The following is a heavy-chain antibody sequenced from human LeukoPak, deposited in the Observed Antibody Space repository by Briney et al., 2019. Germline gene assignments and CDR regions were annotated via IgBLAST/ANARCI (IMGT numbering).Heavy chain of an antibody. D-gene: IGHD1-7*01. CDR1: GGSISSGSYY. J-gene: IGHJ3*02. Sequence: PSETLSLTCTVSGGSISSGSYYWSWIRQPAGKGLEWIGRIYTSGSTNYNPSLKSRVTISVDTSKNQFSLKLSSVTAADTAVYYCATSITETTYAFDIWGQGSMVTVSS. V-gene: IGHV4-61*02. CDR2: IYTSGST. CDR3: ATSITETTYAFDI.